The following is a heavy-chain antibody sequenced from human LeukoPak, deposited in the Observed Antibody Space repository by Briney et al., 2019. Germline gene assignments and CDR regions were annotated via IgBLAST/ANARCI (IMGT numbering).Heavy chain of an antibody. Sequence: GGSLRLSCAASGFTFSSYAMHWVRQAPGKGLEWVAVISYDGSNKYYADSVKGRFTISRDNSKNTLYLRMNSLRAEDTAVYYCARDTAMVFDYWGQGTLVTVSS. V-gene: IGHV3-30*04. CDR3: ARDTAMVFDY. D-gene: IGHD5-18*01. CDR1: GFTFSSYA. CDR2: ISYDGSNK. J-gene: IGHJ4*02.